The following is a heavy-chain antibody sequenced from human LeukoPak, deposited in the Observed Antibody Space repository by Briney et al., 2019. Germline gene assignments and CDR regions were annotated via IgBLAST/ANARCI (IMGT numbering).Heavy chain of an antibody. D-gene: IGHD6-13*01. CDR3: ARVGHGGVRDSCWLGRNYYYMDV. Sequence: SETLSLTCTVSGDSISSGSYYWSWIRQPPGKGLEWIGEINHSGSTNYNPSLKSRVTISVDTSKNQFSLKLSSVTAADTAVYYCARVGHGGVRDSCWLGRNYYYMDVWGKGTTVTVSS. CDR1: GDSISSGSYY. CDR2: INHSGST. V-gene: IGHV4-39*07. J-gene: IGHJ6*03.